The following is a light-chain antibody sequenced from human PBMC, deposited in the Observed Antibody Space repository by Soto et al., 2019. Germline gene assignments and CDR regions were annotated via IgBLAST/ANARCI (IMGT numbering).Light chain of an antibody. CDR1: QDIRTW. V-gene: IGKV1-12*01. J-gene: IGKJ2*01. Sequence: DIQMTQSPSSLSASVGDRVTITCRASQDIRTWVAWYQQRPGKAPKLLIYAASTLQSGVPLRFSGSRSGTDFTLTINGLQPEDFATYYCQQANSSPYTFGRGTKLELK. CDR2: AAS. CDR3: QQANSSPYT.